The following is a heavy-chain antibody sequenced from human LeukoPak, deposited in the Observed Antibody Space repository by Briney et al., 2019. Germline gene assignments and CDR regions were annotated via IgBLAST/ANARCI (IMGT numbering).Heavy chain of an antibody. CDR3: ASYSSGYSWSSWFDP. CDR2: IIPILGIA. CDR1: GGTFSSYA. D-gene: IGHD3-22*01. J-gene: IGHJ5*02. Sequence: ASVKVSCKASGGTFSSYAISWVRQAPGQGLEWMGRIIPILGIANYAQKFQGRVTITADKSTSTAYMELSSLRSEDTAVYYCASYSSGYSWSSWFDPWGQGTLVTVSS. V-gene: IGHV1-69*04.